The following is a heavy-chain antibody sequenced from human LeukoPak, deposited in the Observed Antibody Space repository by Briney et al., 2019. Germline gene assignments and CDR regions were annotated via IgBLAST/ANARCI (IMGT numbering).Heavy chain of an antibody. V-gene: IGHV3-48*01. CDR2: ISSSSSTI. CDR3: ARDPMTLVTSRSAVDGNPPEY. D-gene: IGHD4-17*01. CDR1: GFTFSSYS. Sequence: SGGSLRLSCETFGFTFSSYSMKWVRQAPGKGREWGSYISSSSSTIYYAESVRGRFTISRDNVQSSVYLQMNSLRVEDTAVYYCARDPMTLVTSRSAVDGNPPEYWGLGTLVTVSS. J-gene: IGHJ4*02.